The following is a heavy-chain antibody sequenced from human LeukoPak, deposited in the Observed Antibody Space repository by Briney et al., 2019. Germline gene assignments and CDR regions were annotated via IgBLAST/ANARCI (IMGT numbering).Heavy chain of an antibody. D-gene: IGHD4-11*01. CDR2: IYYSAST. J-gene: IGHJ4*02. CDR3: ARDVGGNYQYFDY. V-gene: IGHV4-4*07. CDR1: GGSMSSYY. Sequence: SETLSLTCTVSGGSMSSYYWSCLRQPAGKGLGWIGRIYYSASTNYNPSLKSLVTISKDSSKNQFSLTLTSVTAADTAVYYCARDVGGNYQYFDYWGQGTLVTVSS.